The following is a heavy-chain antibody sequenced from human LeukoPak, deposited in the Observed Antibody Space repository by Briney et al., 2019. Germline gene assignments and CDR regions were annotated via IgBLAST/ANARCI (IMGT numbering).Heavy chain of an antibody. D-gene: IGHD2-15*01. CDR2: ISYDGSNK. CDR3: AKEGARKAAYPNTFDY. V-gene: IGHV3-30*18. J-gene: IGHJ4*02. Sequence: GGSLRLSRAASGFTFSSYGMHWVRQAPGKGLEWVAVISYDGSNKYYADSVKGRFTISRDNSKNTLYLQMNSLRAEDTAVYYCAKEGARKAAYPNTFDYWGQGTLVTVSS. CDR1: GFTFSSYG.